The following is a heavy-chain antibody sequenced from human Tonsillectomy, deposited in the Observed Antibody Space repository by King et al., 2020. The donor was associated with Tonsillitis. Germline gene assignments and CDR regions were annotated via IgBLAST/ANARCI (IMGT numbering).Heavy chain of an antibody. CDR2: IRSKVYGVMT. V-gene: IGHV3-49*04. D-gene: IGHD2-15*01. Sequence: VQLVESGGGLVQPGRSLRLSCIGSGFTFYDYALTWVRQAPGKGLEWVGFIRSKVYGVMTDYAASVSGRFTISRDDSKRIVYLQMNSLKTEDTAVYYCTRSPHPYFSGFGCPIDNWGQGTLVTVSS. CDR1: GFTFYDYA. CDR3: TRSPHPYFSGFGCPIDN. J-gene: IGHJ4*02.